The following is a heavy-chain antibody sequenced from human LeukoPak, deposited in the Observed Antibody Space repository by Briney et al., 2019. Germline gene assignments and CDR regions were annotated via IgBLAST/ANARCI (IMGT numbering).Heavy chain of an antibody. CDR3: ARDEL. CDR1: ESTFRSW. Sequence: GGSLRLSCAASESTFRSWMSWVRQAPGKGLEWVANINQDGTEKYYVDSVEGRFTISRDNAKNSLYLQMNSLRADDTAMYYCARDELWGRGTMVTVSS. V-gene: IGHV3-7*01. CDR2: INQDGTEK. J-gene: IGHJ3*01.